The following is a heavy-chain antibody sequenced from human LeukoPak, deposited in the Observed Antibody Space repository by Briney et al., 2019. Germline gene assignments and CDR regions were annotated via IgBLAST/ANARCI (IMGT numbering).Heavy chain of an antibody. V-gene: IGHV3-23*01. CDR3: AKLSGQVSGPL. J-gene: IGHJ4*02. CDR1: GFSFSTYA. Sequence: GGSLRLSCAAAGFSFSTYAMSWVRQAPGKGREWVSAASGSGRTTYYADSVKGRFTISRDNSKSTVDLQMDSLRAEDTAIYYCAKLSGQVSGPLWGQGTLVTVSS. D-gene: IGHD6-19*01. CDR2: ASGSGRTT.